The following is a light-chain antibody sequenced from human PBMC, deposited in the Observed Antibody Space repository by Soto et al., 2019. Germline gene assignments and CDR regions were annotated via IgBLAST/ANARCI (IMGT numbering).Light chain of an antibody. CDR3: HRYISWPPYT. Sequence: EIVMTQSTDTLSVSPGERAALSCRTSQSVGSDLAWYQHKPGQAPRLLIYGASTRATGIPVRFSGSGSGTEFTLTISSLQSEDFAVYFCHRYISWPPYTFGQGTKVDIK. V-gene: IGKV3D-15*01. CDR1: QSVGSD. CDR2: GAS. J-gene: IGKJ2*01.